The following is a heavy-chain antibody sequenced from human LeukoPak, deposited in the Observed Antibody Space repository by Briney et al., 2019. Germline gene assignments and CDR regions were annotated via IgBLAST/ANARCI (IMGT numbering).Heavy chain of an antibody. CDR1: GFTFSSYW. V-gene: IGHV3-7*01. CDR2: IKQDGSEK. J-gene: IGHJ6*04. Sequence: GGSLRLSCAASGFTFSSYWMSWVRQAPGKGLEWVANIKQDGSEKYYVDSVKGRFTISRDNAKNSLYLRMNSLRAEDTAVYYCARVLRFLEWLPSYMDVWGKGTTVTVSS. D-gene: IGHD3-3*01. CDR3: ARVLRFLEWLPSYMDV.